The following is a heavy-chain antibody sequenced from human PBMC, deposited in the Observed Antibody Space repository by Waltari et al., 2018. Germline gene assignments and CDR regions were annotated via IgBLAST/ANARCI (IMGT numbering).Heavy chain of an antibody. Sequence: EVQLVESGGGLVQPGRSLRLSCAASGFTFDDYAMHWVRQAPGKGLEWVSGISWNSGSIGYADSVKCRFTISRDNAKNSLYLQMNSLRAEDTALYYCAKDISFSLVPAATNWFDPWGQGTLVTVSS. CDR1: GFTFDDYA. J-gene: IGHJ5*02. CDR2: ISWNSGSI. CDR3: AKDISFSLVPAATNWFDP. V-gene: IGHV3-9*01. D-gene: IGHD2-2*01.